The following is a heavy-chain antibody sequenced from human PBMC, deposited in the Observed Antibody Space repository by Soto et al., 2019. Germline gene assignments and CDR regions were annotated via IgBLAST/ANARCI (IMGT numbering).Heavy chain of an antibody. V-gene: IGHV1-46*01. J-gene: IGHJ4*02. D-gene: IGHD2-8*01. CDR3: AAEGAADTKTFDF. Sequence: QVHLVQSGAEVKEPGAAVKVSCQASGYPPAYFYMHWVRQGPGQGLAWMRVIDPHGAWTPHAQKSSGRLTVTRATSTSTVYMELSSPTSDDKAVYYCAAEGAADTKTFDFWGQGTRV. CDR1: GYPPAYFY. CDR2: IDPHGAWT.